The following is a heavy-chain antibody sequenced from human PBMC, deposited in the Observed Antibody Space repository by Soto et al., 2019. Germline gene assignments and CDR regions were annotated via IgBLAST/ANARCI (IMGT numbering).Heavy chain of an antibody. J-gene: IGHJ5*02. CDR1: GGSISSGGYY. V-gene: IGHV4-31*03. D-gene: IGHD6-19*01. CDR2: IYYSGST. Sequence: QVQLQESGPGLVKPSQTLSLTCTVSGGSISSGGYYWSWIRQHPGKGLEWIGYIYYSGSTYYNPSLKSRVTIPVDTTKNQFSLKLSSVTAADTAVYYCARVVNSSGWNWFDPWGQGTLVTVSS. CDR3: ARVVNSSGWNWFDP.